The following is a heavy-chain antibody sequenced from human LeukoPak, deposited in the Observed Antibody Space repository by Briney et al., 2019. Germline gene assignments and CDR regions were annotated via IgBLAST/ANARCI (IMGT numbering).Heavy chain of an antibody. D-gene: IGHD2-8*01. CDR3: ARTKGISWFDP. V-gene: IGHV4-38-2*01. CDR1: GFTVSSNY. CDR2: IYHSETT. J-gene: IGHJ5*02. Sequence: PGGSLRLSCAASGFTVSSNYMSWVRQPPGKGLEWIGSIYHSETTYYNPSLKSRVIISVDTSKNQFSLKLSSVTAADTAVYYCARTKGISWFDPWGQGTLVTVSS.